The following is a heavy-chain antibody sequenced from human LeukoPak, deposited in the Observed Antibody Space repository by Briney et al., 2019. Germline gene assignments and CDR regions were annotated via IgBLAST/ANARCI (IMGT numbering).Heavy chain of an antibody. J-gene: IGHJ3*02. CDR2: IYYSGST. CDR3: ARRSGSYSHDAFDI. CDR1: GGSISSSSYY. D-gene: IGHD1-26*01. Sequence: PSETLSLTCTVSGGSISSSSYYWGWIRQPPGKGLEWIGSIYYSGSTYYNPSLKSRVTISVDTSKSQFSLKLSSVTAADTAVYYCARRSGSYSHDAFDIWGQGTMVTVSS. V-gene: IGHV4-39*01.